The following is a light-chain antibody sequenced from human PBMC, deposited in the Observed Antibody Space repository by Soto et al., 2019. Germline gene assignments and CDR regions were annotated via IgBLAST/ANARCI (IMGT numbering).Light chain of an antibody. CDR2: DAS. V-gene: IGKV3-11*01. J-gene: IGKJ4*01. CDR3: QQRGSWPQLT. CDR1: QSVGSS. Sequence: DILLTQSPATLSLSPGERATLSCRASQSVGSSLAWFQQKPGQAPRLLIYDASNRATGIQARFSGSGSGTDFTLTISSLEPEDFSVYYCQQRGSWPQLTFGGGTKVEI.